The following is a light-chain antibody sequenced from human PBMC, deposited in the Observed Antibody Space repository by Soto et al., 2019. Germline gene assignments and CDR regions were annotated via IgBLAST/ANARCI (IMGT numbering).Light chain of an antibody. J-gene: IGKJ1*01. V-gene: IGKV3-20*01. CDR3: QQYDTSETWT. CDR1: QSVSSNY. CDR2: DGS. Sequence: EIVLTQPPGTLSLSPGEGATLSCRASQSVSSNYLAWYQQKPGQPPRLLIYDGSTRATGIPDRFSGSGSGTDFTLTISKLEPGDFAVYYCQQYDTSETWTFGQGTKVDIK.